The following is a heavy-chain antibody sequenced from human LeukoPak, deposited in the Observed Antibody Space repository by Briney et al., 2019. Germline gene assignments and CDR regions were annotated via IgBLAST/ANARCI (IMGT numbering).Heavy chain of an antibody. J-gene: IGHJ4*02. Sequence: PSETLSLTCTVSGGSISSSNSFWGWIRQPPGERLEWIATIYYNGNTYYNPSLQSRVTISVDTSTNQFSLKLNSVIAADTAVYYCARATAAPSSYFFDHWGQGTLVTVSS. CDR2: IYYNGNT. CDR1: GGSISSSNSF. CDR3: ARATAAPSSYFFDH. V-gene: IGHV4-39*07. D-gene: IGHD6-25*01.